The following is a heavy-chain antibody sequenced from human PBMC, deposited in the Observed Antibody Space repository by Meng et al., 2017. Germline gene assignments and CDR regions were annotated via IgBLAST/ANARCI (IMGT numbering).Heavy chain of an antibody. CDR2: ISGSGSST. V-gene: IGHV3-23*01. CDR1: GFTFSSYA. CDR3: AKDRDTAMDTEGFDY. D-gene: IGHD5-18*01. J-gene: IGHJ4*02. Sequence: GESLKISCAASGFTFSSYAMGWVRQAPGKGLEWVSAISGSGSSTYYADSVKGRFTISRDNSKNTLYLQMNSLRAEDTAVYYCAKDRDTAMDTEGFDYWGQGTLVTVSS.